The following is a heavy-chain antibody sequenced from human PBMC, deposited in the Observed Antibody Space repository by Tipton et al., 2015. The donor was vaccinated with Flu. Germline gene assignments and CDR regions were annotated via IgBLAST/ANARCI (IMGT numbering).Heavy chain of an antibody. D-gene: IGHD3-22*01. CDR3: ARVGGDYYDSSGYERLDY. CDR2: IIPLLGTA. J-gene: IGHJ4*02. Sequence: QLVQSGAEVKKPGSSVKVSCKASGGTFSSYAISWVRQAPGQGLEWMGRIIPLLGTANYAQKFQGRVTITADESTSTAYMELSSLRSEDTAVHYCARVGGDYYDSSGYERLDYWGQGTLVTVSS. V-gene: IGHV1-69*18. CDR1: GGTFSSYA.